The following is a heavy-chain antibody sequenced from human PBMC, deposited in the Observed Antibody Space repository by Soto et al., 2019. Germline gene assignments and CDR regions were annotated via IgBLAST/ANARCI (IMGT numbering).Heavy chain of an antibody. CDR2: INAGNGNT. V-gene: IGHV1-3*01. Sequence: QVPLVQSGAEVKKPGASVKVSCKASGYTFTSYAMHWVRQAPGHRLEWMGWINAGNGNTKYSQKFQGRVTITRDTSASTAYMELSSLRSEDTAVYYCARVGPTVRAFTWAIDDAFDIWGQGTMVTVSS. CDR1: GYTFTSYA. D-gene: IGHD3-16*01. J-gene: IGHJ3*02. CDR3: ARVGPTVRAFTWAIDDAFDI.